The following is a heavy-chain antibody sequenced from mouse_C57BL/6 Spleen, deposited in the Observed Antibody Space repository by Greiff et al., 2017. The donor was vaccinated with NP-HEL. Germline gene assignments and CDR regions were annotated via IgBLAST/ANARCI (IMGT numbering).Heavy chain of an antibody. V-gene: IGHV3-1*01. Sequence: DVKLQESGPGMVKPSQSLSLTCTVTGYSITSGYDWHWIRHFPGNKLEWMGYIGYSGSTTYTQSLKSRISITHDTSKNHFFLKLNSVTTEDTATYYCARGGYGSSYVGFAYWGQGTLVTVSA. J-gene: IGHJ3*01. CDR3: ARGGYGSSYVGFAY. CDR2: IGYSGST. CDR1: GYSITSGYD. D-gene: IGHD1-1*01.